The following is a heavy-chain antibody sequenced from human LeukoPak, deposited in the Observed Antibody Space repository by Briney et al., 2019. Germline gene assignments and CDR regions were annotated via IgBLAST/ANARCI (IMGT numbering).Heavy chain of an antibody. Sequence: PGGSLRLSCAASGFTFSSYGMHWVRQAPWKGLEWVAVISYDGSNKYYADSVKGRFTISRDNSKNTLYLQMNSLRAKDTAVYYCAKAMVRGVTSSTDYWGQGTLVTVSS. J-gene: IGHJ4*02. CDR3: AKAMVRGVTSSTDY. CDR2: ISYDGSNK. D-gene: IGHD3-10*01. V-gene: IGHV3-30*18. CDR1: GFTFSSYG.